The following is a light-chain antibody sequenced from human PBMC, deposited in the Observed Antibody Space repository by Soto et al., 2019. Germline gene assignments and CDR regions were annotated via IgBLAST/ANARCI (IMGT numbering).Light chain of an antibody. J-gene: IGLJ1*01. V-gene: IGLV2-14*01. CDR1: SSDVGGYNY. Sequence: QSVLTQPASVSGSPGQSITISCTGTSSDVGGYNYVSWYQQHPGKAPKLMIYDVSNRPSGVSNRFSGSKSGNTASLTISGLQAEYEADYYCSSYTSSSTLPFGTVTEVTVL. CDR2: DVS. CDR3: SSYTSSSTLP.